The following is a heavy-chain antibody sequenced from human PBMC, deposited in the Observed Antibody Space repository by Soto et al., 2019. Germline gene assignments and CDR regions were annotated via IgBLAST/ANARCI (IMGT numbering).Heavy chain of an antibody. CDR2: RYYSEST. Sequence: SETLSLTCTVSGGSVTTGGYYWSWIRQLPGKGLEWIGHRYYSESTYYNPSLKSRVSISLDTSKNQFSLKLSFVTAADTAMYYCARTKCSGGSCYSWSLDYWGQGTPVTVSS. J-gene: IGHJ4*02. D-gene: IGHD2-15*01. CDR3: ARTKCSGGSCYSWSLDY. CDR1: GGSVTTGGYY. V-gene: IGHV4-31*03.